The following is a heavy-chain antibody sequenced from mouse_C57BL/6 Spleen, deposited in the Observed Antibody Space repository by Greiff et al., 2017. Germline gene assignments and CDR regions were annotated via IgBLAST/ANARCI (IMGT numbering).Heavy chain of an antibody. J-gene: IGHJ4*01. Sequence: QVQLKESGPGLVQPSQSLSITCTVSGFSLTRYGVTWVRQSPGKGLEWLGVLWSGGSTDYNAAFISRLSISKDNSKSQVFFKMNSLQADDTAIYYCARWLLHAQGMDYWGQGTSVTVSS. CDR3: ARWLLHAQGMDY. D-gene: IGHD2-3*01. CDR1: GFSLTRYG. CDR2: LWSGGST. V-gene: IGHV2-2*01.